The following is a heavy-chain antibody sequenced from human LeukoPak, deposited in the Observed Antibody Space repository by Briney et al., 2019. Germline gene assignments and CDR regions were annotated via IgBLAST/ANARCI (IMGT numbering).Heavy chain of an antibody. CDR1: GGSTNSYY. V-gene: IGHV4-59*01. CDR2: IYYTGTT. J-gene: IGHJ3*02. D-gene: IGHD5-12*01. Sequence: PSETLSLTCTVSGGSTNSYYWSWIRQPPGKGLEWIAYIYYTGTTNYSPSLKSRVTISIDTSRNQFSLNLNSVTAADTAMYYCAREGGHGAFDIWGQGTMVTVSS. CDR3: AREGGHGAFDI.